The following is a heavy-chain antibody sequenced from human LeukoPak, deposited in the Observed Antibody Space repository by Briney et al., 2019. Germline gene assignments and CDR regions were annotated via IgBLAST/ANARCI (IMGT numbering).Heavy chain of an antibody. D-gene: IGHD3-3*01. CDR3: ARDLSYDFWSGYFGNDY. CDR1: GFIFRNYW. V-gene: IGHV3-7*01. Sequence: SGGSLRLSCTASGFIFRNYWMTWVRQAPGKGLEWVANIKYDGSEIYYVDSVKGRFTISRDNAKNSLYLQMNSLRAEDTAVYYCARDLSYDFWSGYFGNDYWGQGTLVTVSS. CDR2: IKYDGSEI. J-gene: IGHJ4*02.